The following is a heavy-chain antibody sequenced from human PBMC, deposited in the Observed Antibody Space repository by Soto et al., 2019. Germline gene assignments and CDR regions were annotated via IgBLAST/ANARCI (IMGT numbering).Heavy chain of an antibody. Sequence: GGSLRLSCAASGFTFSSYAMSWVRQAPGKGLEWVSAISGSGGSTYYADSVKGRFTISRDNSKNTLYPQMNSLRAEDTAVYYCAKDHAQGYCSSTSCYTGLFDYWGQGTLVTVSS. CDR1: GFTFSSYA. D-gene: IGHD2-2*02. CDR2: ISGSGGST. J-gene: IGHJ4*02. V-gene: IGHV3-23*01. CDR3: AKDHAQGYCSSTSCYTGLFDY.